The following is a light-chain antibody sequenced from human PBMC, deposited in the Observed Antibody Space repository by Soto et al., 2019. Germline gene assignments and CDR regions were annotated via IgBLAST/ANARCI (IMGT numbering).Light chain of an antibody. J-gene: IGKJ3*01. V-gene: IGKV3-11*01. CDR1: QSVSTL. Sequence: EIVVTQSPATLSLSPGERATLSCRASQSVSTLLAWYQQKPGQAPRLLIYDASNRATGIPARFSGSGSGTDFTLTISSLEPEDVAVYYCQQRSNWIFTFGPGTKVDMK. CDR2: DAS. CDR3: QQRSNWIFT.